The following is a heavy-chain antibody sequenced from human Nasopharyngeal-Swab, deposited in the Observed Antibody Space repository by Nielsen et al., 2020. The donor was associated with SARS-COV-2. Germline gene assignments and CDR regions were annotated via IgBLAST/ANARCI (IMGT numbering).Heavy chain of an antibody. Sequence: GESLKLSCAASGYTCSSYWMHWVRQAPGKGLEWVSRININGSVTAYADSVKGRFTISRDNARNTLYLQMNSLRGEDTAVYYCKRDIGGKYGYWGQGNLVTVSS. J-gene: IGHJ4*02. CDR2: ININGSVT. D-gene: IGHD4-23*01. CDR3: KRDIGGKYGY. V-gene: IGHV3-74*01. CDR1: GYTCSSYW.